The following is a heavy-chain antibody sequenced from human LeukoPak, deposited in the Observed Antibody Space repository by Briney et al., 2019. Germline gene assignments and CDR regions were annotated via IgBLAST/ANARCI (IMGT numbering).Heavy chain of an antibody. CDR2: IYYSGST. Sequence: PSETLSLTCTVSGGSISSYYWSWIRQPPGKGLEWIGYIYYSGSTNYNPSLKSRVTISVDKSKNQFSLKLSSVTAADTAVYYCARATSGYSNPFDPWGQGTLVTVSS. CDR3: ARATSGYSNPFDP. V-gene: IGHV4-59*12. J-gene: IGHJ5*02. CDR1: GGSISSYY. D-gene: IGHD6-13*01.